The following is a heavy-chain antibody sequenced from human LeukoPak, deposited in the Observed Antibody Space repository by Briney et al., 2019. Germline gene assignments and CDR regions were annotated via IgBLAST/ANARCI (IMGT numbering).Heavy chain of an antibody. Sequence: PGRSLRLSCAASGFSFSRYWMTWVRQAPGKGLERVANIKGDESDDHYVASVRGRFTISRDNAKRSLYLQMNNLRAEDTGVYYCARVADYDFLSGYYSPFDHWGQGVLVIVSS. J-gene: IGHJ4*02. CDR3: ARVADYDFLSGYYSPFDH. D-gene: IGHD3-3*01. V-gene: IGHV3-7*01. CDR1: GFSFSRYW. CDR2: IKGDESDD.